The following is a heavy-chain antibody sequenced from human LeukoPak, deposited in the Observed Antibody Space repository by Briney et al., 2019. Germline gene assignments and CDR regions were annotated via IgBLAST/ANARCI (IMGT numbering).Heavy chain of an antibody. Sequence: GGSLRLSCAASGFTFSRDGMHWVRQAPGKGLEWVAVISNDETNKYYADSVKGRFTVSRDNSKNMVYLQMNSLRVEDMAVYYCAKEGQRGSYGVYDDYHWGQGTLVTVSS. D-gene: IGHD5/OR15-5a*01. CDR3: AKEGQRGSYGVYDDYH. J-gene: IGHJ5*02. CDR2: ISNDETNK. CDR1: GFTFSRDG. V-gene: IGHV3-30*18.